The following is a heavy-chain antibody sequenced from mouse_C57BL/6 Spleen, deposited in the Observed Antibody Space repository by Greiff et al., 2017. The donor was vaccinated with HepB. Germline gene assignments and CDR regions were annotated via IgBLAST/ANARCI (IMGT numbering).Heavy chain of an antibody. J-gene: IGHJ3*01. CDR3: ARLMDGYYSWFAY. V-gene: IGHV1-55*01. CDR1: GYTFTSYW. Sequence: QVQLQQPGAELVKPGASVKMSCKASGYTFTSYWITWVKQRPGQGLEWIGDIYPGSGSTNYNEKFKSKATLTVDTSSSTAYMQLSSLTSEDSAVYYCARLMDGYYSWFAYWGQGTLVTVSA. D-gene: IGHD2-3*01. CDR2: IYPGSGST.